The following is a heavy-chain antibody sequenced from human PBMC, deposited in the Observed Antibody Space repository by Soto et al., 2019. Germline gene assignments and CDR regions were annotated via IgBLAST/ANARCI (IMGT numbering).Heavy chain of an antibody. Sequence: GGSLRLSCAASGFTFSSYGMHWVRQAPGKGLEWVAVISYDGSNKYYADSVKGRFTISRDNSKNTLYLQMNSLRAEDTAVYYCAKDPGQWLEVAEIKGGFDYWGQGTLVTVSS. V-gene: IGHV3-30*18. D-gene: IGHD6-19*01. CDR2: ISYDGSNK. J-gene: IGHJ4*02. CDR1: GFTFSSYG. CDR3: AKDPGQWLEVAEIKGGFDY.